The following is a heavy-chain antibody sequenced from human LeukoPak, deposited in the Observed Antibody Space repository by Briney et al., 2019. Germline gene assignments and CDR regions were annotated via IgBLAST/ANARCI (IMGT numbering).Heavy chain of an antibody. D-gene: IGHD6-19*01. CDR1: GFTFSSYS. J-gene: IGHJ4*02. V-gene: IGHV3-23*01. Sequence: GGSLRLSCAASGFTFSSYSMNWVRQAPGKGLEWVSCISGSGSTTYYADSVKGRFTISRDNSKNTLSLQMNSLRAEDTAIYYCAKDNSGWYSYFDYWGQGTLVTVSS. CDR2: ISGSGSTT. CDR3: AKDNSGWYSYFDY.